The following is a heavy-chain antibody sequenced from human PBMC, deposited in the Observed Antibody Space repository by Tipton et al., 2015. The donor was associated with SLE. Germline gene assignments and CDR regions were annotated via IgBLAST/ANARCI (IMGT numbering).Heavy chain of an antibody. CDR3: ARRPTSHYWFDP. D-gene: IGHD3-10*01. Sequence: TLSLTCSVSGVSISTSRYYWGWIRPSPGQGLEWVGSLYAGGSTYFHPSLKSRASISADASKNHFSLKLNSVTAADTAVYYCARRPTSHYWFDPWGQGTLVTVSS. J-gene: IGHJ5*02. CDR2: LYAGGST. CDR1: GVSISTSRYY. V-gene: IGHV4-39*02.